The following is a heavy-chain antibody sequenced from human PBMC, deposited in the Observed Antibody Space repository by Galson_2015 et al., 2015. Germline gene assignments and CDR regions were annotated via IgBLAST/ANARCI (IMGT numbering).Heavy chain of an antibody. J-gene: IGHJ3*02. V-gene: IGHV4-39*07. CDR1: GGSISSSSYY. D-gene: IGHD3-10*01. CDR3: ERLVEGSGSFDAFDI. CDR2: IYYSGGT. Sequence: ATLSLTSAVSGGSISSSSYYWGWIRPPPGKGLEWIGSIYYSGGTYYNPSLKSRVTISVDTSKNQSSLKLSSVTAADTAVYYCERLVEGSGSFDAFDIWGQGTTVTVSS.